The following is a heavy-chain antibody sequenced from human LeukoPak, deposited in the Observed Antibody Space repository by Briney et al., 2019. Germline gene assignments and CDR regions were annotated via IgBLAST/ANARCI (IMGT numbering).Heavy chain of an antibody. Sequence: ASVTVSCTASGYTFTSYYMHWVRQAPGQGLEWMGRINPNSGGTNYAQKFQGRVTMTRDTSISTAYMGLSSLRSEDTAVYYCARGRYDSSGYRFDYWGQGTLVTVSS. V-gene: IGHV1-2*06. CDR2: INPNSGGT. D-gene: IGHD3-22*01. J-gene: IGHJ4*02. CDR1: GYTFTSYY. CDR3: ARGRYDSSGYRFDY.